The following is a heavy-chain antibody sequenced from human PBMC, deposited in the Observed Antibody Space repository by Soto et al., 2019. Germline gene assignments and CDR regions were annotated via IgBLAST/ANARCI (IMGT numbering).Heavy chain of an antibody. CDR1: GGSFSGYY. V-gene: IGHV4-34*01. J-gene: IGHJ4*02. CDR3: AREGIVGATAMGTDY. Sequence: QVQLQQWGAGLLKPSETLSLTCAVYGGSFSGYYWSWIRQPPGKGLEWIGEINHSGSTNYNPSLQSRVTISVDTSKNQFSLKLSSVTAADTAVYYCAREGIVGATAMGTDYWGQGTLVTVSS. CDR2: INHSGST. D-gene: IGHD1-26*01.